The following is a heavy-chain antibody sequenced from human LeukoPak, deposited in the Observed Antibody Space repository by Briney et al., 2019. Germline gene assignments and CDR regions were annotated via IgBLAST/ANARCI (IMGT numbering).Heavy chain of an antibody. V-gene: IGHV5-51*01. CDR1: GYSFTSYW. Sequence: GASLQISCKGSGYSFTSYWIGWVRQLPGKGLEWMGIIYPGDSDTRYSPSFQGQVTISADKSISTAYLQWSSLKASDTAMYYCARLWDIVVVPAAMDYWGQGTLVTVSS. J-gene: IGHJ4*02. CDR3: ARLWDIVVVPAAMDY. D-gene: IGHD2-2*01. CDR2: IYPGDSDT.